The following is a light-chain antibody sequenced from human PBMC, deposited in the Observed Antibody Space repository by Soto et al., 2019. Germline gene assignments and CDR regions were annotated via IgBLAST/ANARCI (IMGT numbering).Light chain of an antibody. CDR3: QQYSGPRT. Sequence: DIQMTQSPSTLSASLGDRVTITCQASQNIYHWLVWYQHRLGSPPKLLIFDASNLGRGVPSRFSGGGSGTQFTLNISSLRPDDVATYYCQQYSGPRTFGQGTKVE. CDR1: QNIYHW. J-gene: IGKJ1*01. CDR2: DAS. V-gene: IGKV1-5*01.